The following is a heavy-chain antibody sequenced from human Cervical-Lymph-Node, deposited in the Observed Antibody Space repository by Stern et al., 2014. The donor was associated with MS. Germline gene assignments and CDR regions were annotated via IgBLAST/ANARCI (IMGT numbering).Heavy chain of an antibody. Sequence: VQLGESGGGVVQPGRSLRLSCAASGFTFSSYDMHWVRQAPGKGLEWVAIIWYDGSNEYYADSVKGRFTISRDNSKNTLYLQMNSLRAEDTALYYCAREGGNTAEYFQHWGQSTLVTVSS. CDR1: GFTFSSYD. CDR3: AREGGNTAEYFQH. J-gene: IGHJ1*01. CDR2: IWYDGSNE. V-gene: IGHV3-33*01. D-gene: IGHD4-23*01.